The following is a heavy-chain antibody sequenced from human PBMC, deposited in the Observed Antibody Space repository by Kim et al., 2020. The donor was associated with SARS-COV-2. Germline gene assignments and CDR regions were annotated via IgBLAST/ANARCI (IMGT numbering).Heavy chain of an antibody. CDR3: TREAGGTVAGVHTNWFDP. Sequence: ASVTVSCKASGYTFTRYGINWVRQAPGQGLEWMGWIAVYNGVTNYAQKFQGRVALTTDTSTSTAYMELRSLRADDTAVYYCTREAGGTVAGVHTNWFDPWGQGTVVTVSS. CDR1: GYTFTRYG. CDR2: IAVYNGVT. J-gene: IGHJ5*02. D-gene: IGHD6-19*01. V-gene: IGHV1-18*01.